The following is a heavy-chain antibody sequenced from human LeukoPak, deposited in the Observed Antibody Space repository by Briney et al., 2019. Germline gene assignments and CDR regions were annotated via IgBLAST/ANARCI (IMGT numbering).Heavy chain of an antibody. D-gene: IGHD6-19*01. CDR1: GFTFSSYD. V-gene: IGHV3-21*06. Sequence: PGGSLRLSCAASGFTFSSYDMNWVRQAPGKGLEWVASISSSSSHIYYADSVKGRFTISRDNAKNSVFLQMNSLGVDDTAVYYCARRSGRGWYGFDWGQGVLVTASS. J-gene: IGHJ4*02. CDR3: ARRSGRGWYGFD. CDR2: ISSSSSHI.